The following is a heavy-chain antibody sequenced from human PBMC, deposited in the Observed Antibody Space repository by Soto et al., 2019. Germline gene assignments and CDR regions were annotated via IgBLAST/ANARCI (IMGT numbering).Heavy chain of an antibody. CDR1: GYTFTSYG. J-gene: IGHJ4*02. V-gene: IGHV1-18*01. CDR3: ARERGLTVSTLLGY. CDR2: VSTYNGNT. Sequence: QVQLVQSGAEVKKPGASVKVSCKASGYTFTSYGINWVRQAPGQGLEWMGRVSTYNGNTNYAPRFQGRVNMTTDTTTTTAYMELRSLRSDDTATYYCARERGLTVSTLLGYWGQGTLVSVSS. D-gene: IGHD2-21*01.